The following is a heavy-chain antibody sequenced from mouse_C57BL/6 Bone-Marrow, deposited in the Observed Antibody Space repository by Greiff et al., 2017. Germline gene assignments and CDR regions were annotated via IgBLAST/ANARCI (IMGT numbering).Heavy chain of an antibody. CDR1: GFTFSSYG. CDR3: ARRVTGTDFDY. D-gene: IGHD4-1*01. V-gene: IGHV5-6*02. J-gene: IGHJ2*01. Sequence: EVKLQESGGDLVKPGGSLKLSCAASGFTFSSYGISWVRQTPDKRLEWVATISSGGSYTYYPDSVKGRFTISRDNAKNTLYLQMSSLKSEDKAMYYCARRVTGTDFDYWGQGTTLTVSS. CDR2: ISSGGSYT.